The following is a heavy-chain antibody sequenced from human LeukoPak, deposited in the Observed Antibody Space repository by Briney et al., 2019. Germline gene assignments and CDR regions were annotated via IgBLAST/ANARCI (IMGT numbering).Heavy chain of an antibody. Sequence: SETLSLTCTVSGGSISSSSYYWGWIRQPPGKGLEWIGSIYYSGSTYYNPSLKSRVTISVDTSKNQFSLKLSSVTAADTAVYYCARRAPYDFWRGYYDNWFDPWGQGTLVTVSS. J-gene: IGHJ5*02. V-gene: IGHV4-39*01. D-gene: IGHD3-3*01. CDR1: GGSISSSSYY. CDR2: IYYSGST. CDR3: ARRAPYDFWRGYYDNWFDP.